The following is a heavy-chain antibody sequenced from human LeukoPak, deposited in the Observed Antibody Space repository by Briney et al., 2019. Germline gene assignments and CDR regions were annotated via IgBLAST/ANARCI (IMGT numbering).Heavy chain of an antibody. V-gene: IGHV3-23*01. CDR2: LSGSGRAT. CDR1: GFTFSSYN. D-gene: IGHD1/OR15-1a*01. Sequence: TGGSLRLSCVASGFTFSSYNMIWVRQAPGKGLEWVSGLSGSGRATYYAHSVKGRFTISRENSKNAMFLQMNSLRVGDTAVYYCARQRVMLTGTGGTWIDPWGQGTLVTVSS. J-gene: IGHJ5*02. CDR3: ARQRVMLTGTGGTWIDP.